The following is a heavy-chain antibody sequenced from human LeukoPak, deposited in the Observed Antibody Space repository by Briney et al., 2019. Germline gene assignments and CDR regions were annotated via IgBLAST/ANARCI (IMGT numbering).Heavy chain of an antibody. D-gene: IGHD2-15*01. V-gene: IGHV1-18*01. CDR2: ISAYNGNT. J-gene: IGHJ4*02. Sequence: ASVKVSCKASGYTFTSYGISWVRQAPGQGLEWMGWISAYNGNTNYAQKLQGRVTMTTDTSTSTAYMELRSLRSDDPAVYYCARDSRRYCSGGSCYSWFDYWGQGTLVTVSS. CDR3: ARDSRRYCSGGSCYSWFDY. CDR1: GYTFTSYG.